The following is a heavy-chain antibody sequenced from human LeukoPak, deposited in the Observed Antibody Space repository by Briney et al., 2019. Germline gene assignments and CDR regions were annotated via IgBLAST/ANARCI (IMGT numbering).Heavy chain of an antibody. Sequence: PGGSLRLSCAASGFTVSSNYMSWVRQAPGKGLEWVSVIYSGGSTYYADSVKGRFTISRDNSKNTLYLQMNSLRAEDTAVYYCARSGPWNYAPLVDYWGQGTLVTVSS. CDR3: ARSGPWNYAPLVDY. J-gene: IGHJ4*02. CDR2: IYSGGST. D-gene: IGHD1-7*01. CDR1: GFTVSSNY. V-gene: IGHV3-53*01.